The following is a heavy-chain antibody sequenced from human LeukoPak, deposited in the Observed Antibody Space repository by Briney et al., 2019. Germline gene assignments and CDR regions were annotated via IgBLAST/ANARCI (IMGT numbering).Heavy chain of an antibody. J-gene: IGHJ4*02. D-gene: IGHD1-7*01. CDR1: GYTFTGYY. Sequence: GASVKVSCKASGYTFTGYYMHWVRQAPGQGLEWMGWINPNSGGTNYAQKFQGWVTMTRDTSISTAYMELSRLRSDDTAVYYCARALNWNYRRAFGYWGQGTLVTVSS. CDR3: ARALNWNYRRAFGY. V-gene: IGHV1-2*04. CDR2: INPNSGGT.